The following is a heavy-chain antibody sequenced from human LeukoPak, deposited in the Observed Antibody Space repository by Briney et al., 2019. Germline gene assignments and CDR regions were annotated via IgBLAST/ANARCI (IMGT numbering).Heavy chain of an antibody. CDR3: ARGEYYYDGGY. Sequence: TGGSLTLSCAASGLTFSSYWMSWVRQAPGKGLECVTKKNEDGSDTNYVDSVKGRFTISRDNAKNSLYLQMNSLRAEDTAVYYCARGEYYYDGGYWGQGTLVTVSS. CDR2: KNEDGSDT. V-gene: IGHV3-7*05. CDR1: GLTFSSYW. J-gene: IGHJ4*02. D-gene: IGHD3-22*01.